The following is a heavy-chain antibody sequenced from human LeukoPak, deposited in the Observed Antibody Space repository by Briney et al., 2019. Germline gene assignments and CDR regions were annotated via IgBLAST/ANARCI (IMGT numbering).Heavy chain of an antibody. CDR3: ASAPRYSSSWPNNWFDP. CDR2: IIPIFGTA. V-gene: IGHV1-69*13. CDR1: GGTFGSYA. D-gene: IGHD6-13*01. Sequence: ASVKVSCKASGGTFGSYAISWVRQAPGQGLEWMGGIIPIFGTANYAQKFQGRVTITADESTSTAYMELSSLRSEDTAVYFCASAPRYSSSWPNNWFDPWGQGTLVTVSS. J-gene: IGHJ5*02.